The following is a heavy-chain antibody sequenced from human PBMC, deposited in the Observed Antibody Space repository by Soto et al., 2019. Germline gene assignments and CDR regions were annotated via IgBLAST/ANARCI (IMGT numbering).Heavy chain of an antibody. V-gene: IGHV4-39*07. J-gene: IGHJ4*02. CDR1: GDSISDTIYY. CDR2: IHYSGST. CDR3: ARGGRIAARRGDFDY. D-gene: IGHD6-6*01. Sequence: ETLSLTCRVSGDSISDTIYYWGWIRQPPGMGLEWIGSIHYSGSTQFHPSFKSRVTISVDTSKNQFSLKLSSVTAADTAVYYCARGGRIAARRGDFDYWGQGTLVTVSS.